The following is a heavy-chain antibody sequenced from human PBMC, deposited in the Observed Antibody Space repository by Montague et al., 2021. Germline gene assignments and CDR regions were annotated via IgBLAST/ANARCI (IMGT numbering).Heavy chain of an antibody. J-gene: IGHJ4*02. V-gene: IGHV3-53*01. D-gene: IGHD5-24*01. CDR3: ARDIAGDGYGHFDC. Sequence: SLRLSCAASGFTVSSSHMNWVRQAPGKGLEWVSGIFNDGRTYHADSVKGRFTISRDNSKNTLFLQVNSPRAEDTAVYFCARDIAGDGYGHFDCWGQGTLVTVSS. CDR2: IFNDGRT. CDR1: GFTVSSSH.